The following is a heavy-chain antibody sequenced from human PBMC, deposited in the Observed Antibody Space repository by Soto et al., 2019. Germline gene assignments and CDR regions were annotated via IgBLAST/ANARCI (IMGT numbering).Heavy chain of an antibody. CDR1: GFTFGDYA. J-gene: IGHJ4*02. CDR3: TREGGSIAAAGPYYFDY. V-gene: IGHV3-49*05. D-gene: IGHD6-13*01. CDR2: IRSKAYGGTT. Sequence: ESGGGLVKPGRSLRLSCTASGFTFGDYAMSWFRQAPGKGLEWVGFIRSKAYGGTTEYAASVKGRFTISRDDSKSIAYLQMNSLKTEDTAVYYCTREGGSIAAAGPYYFDYWGQGTLVTVSS.